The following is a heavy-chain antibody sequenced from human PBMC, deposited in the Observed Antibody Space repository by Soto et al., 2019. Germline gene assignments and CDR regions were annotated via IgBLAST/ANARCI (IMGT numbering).Heavy chain of an antibody. CDR2: IYTSGST. V-gene: IGHV4-4*07. CDR3: AREPIAAAGYTLLRPTRSPNWFDP. D-gene: IGHD6-13*01. J-gene: IGHJ5*02. Sequence: PSETLSLTCTVSGGSISSYYWSWIRQPAGKGLEWIGRIYTSGSTNYNPSLKSRVTMSVDTSKNQFSLKLSSVTAADTAVYYCAREPIAAAGYTLLRPTRSPNWFDPWGQGTLVTVSS. CDR1: GGSISSYY.